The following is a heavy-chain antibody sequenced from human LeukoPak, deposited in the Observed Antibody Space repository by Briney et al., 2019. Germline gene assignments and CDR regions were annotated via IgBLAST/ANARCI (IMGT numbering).Heavy chain of an antibody. D-gene: IGHD5-24*01. CDR3: ARVKVEMATIGWLDP. J-gene: IGHJ5*02. V-gene: IGHV3-53*01. Sequence: PGGSLRLSCAASGFTVSSNYMSWVRQAPGKGLEWVSVIYSGGSTYYADSVKGRFTISRDNSKNTLYLQVNSLRADDTAVYYCARVKVEMATIGWLDPWGQGTLVTVSS. CDR2: IYSGGST. CDR1: GFTVSSNY.